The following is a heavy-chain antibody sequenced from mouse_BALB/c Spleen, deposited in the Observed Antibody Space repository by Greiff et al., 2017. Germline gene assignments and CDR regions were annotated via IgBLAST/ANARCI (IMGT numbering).Heavy chain of an antibody. D-gene: IGHD1-1*01. CDR2: ISNGGGST. J-gene: IGHJ2*01. CDR1: GFTFSSYT. Sequence: EVKLMESGGGLVQPGGSLKLSCAASGFTFSSYTMSWVRQTPEKRLEWVAYISNGGGSTYYPDTVKGRFTISRDNAKNTLYLQMSSLKSEDTAMYYCARNYYYYFDYWGQGTTLTVSS. V-gene: IGHV5-12-2*01. CDR3: ARNYYYYFDY.